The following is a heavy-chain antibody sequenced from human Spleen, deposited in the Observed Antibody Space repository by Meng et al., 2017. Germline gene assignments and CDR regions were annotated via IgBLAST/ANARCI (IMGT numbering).Heavy chain of an antibody. D-gene: IGHD6-19*01. CDR3: VRSSGWVRTGFDP. V-gene: IGHV4-30-4*01. CDR2: ISYSGST. CDR1: GGSISSGDYF. Sequence: QVQLQESGPGLVKPSQTLSLTCSVSGGSISSGDYFWSWIRQPPGKGLEWIGCISYSGSTYYDPSLKSRITISVDTSKNQFSLKLSSVTAADTAVYYCVRSSGWVRTGFDPWGQGTLVTVSS. J-gene: IGHJ5*02.